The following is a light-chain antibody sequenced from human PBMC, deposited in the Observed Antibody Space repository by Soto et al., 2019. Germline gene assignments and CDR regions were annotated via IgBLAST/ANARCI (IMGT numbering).Light chain of an antibody. Sequence: QSALTQPPSLSGTPGQRVTMSCSGSHSNIGRYSVNWYQHFPGTAPKILIYSDDERPSGVPDRFSGSKSGTSASLAISGLQSEDEAEYYCAAWDDNLNGPLFGGGTKVTVL. CDR1: HSNIGRYS. J-gene: IGLJ3*02. CDR2: SDD. CDR3: AAWDDNLNGPL. V-gene: IGLV1-44*01.